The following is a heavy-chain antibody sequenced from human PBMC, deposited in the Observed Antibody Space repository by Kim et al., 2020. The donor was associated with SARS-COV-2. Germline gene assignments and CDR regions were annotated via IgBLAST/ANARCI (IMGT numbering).Heavy chain of an antibody. Sequence: ASVKVSCKASGYNFNTYAMDWVRQAPGQGLEWMGWINTDTGIPTYAQGFTGRFVFSLDTAVTTAYLEISSLKPEDTAVYFCARRGVILTYGYYYGMDVWGQGTTVTVSS. CDR2: INTDTGIP. J-gene: IGHJ6*02. D-gene: IGHD3-10*01. V-gene: IGHV7-4-1*02. CDR3: ARRGVILTYGYYYGMDV. CDR1: GYNFNTYA.